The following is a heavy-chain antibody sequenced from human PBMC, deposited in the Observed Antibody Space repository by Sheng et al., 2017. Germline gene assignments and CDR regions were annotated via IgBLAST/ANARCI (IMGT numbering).Heavy chain of an antibody. Sequence: EVQLVESGGGLVQPGGSLRLSCAASGFTFSSYSMNWVRQAPGKGLEWVSYISSSSSTIYYADSVKGRFTISRDNAKNSLYLQMNSLRAEDTAVYYCARDLDLPVRGYSSGWYDYWGQGTLVTVSS. CDR1: GFTFSSYS. J-gene: IGHJ4*02. CDR3: ARDLDLPVRGYSSGWYDY. D-gene: IGHD6-19*01. CDR2: ISSSSSTI. V-gene: IGHV3-48*01.